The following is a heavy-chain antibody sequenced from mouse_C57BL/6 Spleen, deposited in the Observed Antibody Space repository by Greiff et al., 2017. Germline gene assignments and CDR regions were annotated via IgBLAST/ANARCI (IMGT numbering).Heavy chain of an antibody. J-gene: IGHJ2*01. Sequence: QVQLQQPGAELVRPGSSVKLSCKASGYTFTSYWMHWVKQRPIQGLEWIGNIDPSDSETHYNQKFKDKATLTVDKSSSTAYMQLSSLTSEDSAVYYCARAMCYGSSDDFDYWGQGTTLTVSS. CDR3: ARAMCYGSSDDFDY. V-gene: IGHV1-52*01. D-gene: IGHD1-1*01. CDR2: IDPSDSET. CDR1: GYTFTSYW.